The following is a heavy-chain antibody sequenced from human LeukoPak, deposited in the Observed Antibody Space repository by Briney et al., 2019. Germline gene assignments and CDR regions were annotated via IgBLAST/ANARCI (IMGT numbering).Heavy chain of an antibody. J-gene: IGHJ5*02. V-gene: IGHV3-30-3*01. Sequence: GGSLRLSCAASGFTFRNYAMHWVRQAPGKGLEWVAVISYDGSNKYYADSVKGRFTISRDDSKNTLYLQMYSLTAEDTAMYYCARLAIVLSWGQGALVTASS. CDR1: GFTFRNYA. D-gene: IGHD2-2*03. CDR2: ISYDGSNK. CDR3: ARLAIVLS.